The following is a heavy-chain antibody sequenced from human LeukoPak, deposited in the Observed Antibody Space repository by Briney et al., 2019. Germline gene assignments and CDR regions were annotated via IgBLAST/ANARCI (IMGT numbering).Heavy chain of an antibody. CDR2: INSDGSST. CDR1: GFTFSSYW. V-gene: IGHV3-74*01. D-gene: IGHD6-13*01. Sequence: PGGSLRLSCAASGFTFSSYWMHWVRQAPGKGLVWVSRINSDGSSTSYADSVKGRFTISRDNAKNTLYLQMNSLRAEDTAVYYCARGPLGRQSSSWPRTRDAFDIWGQGTIGTVSS. CDR3: ARGPLGRQSSSWPRTRDAFDI. J-gene: IGHJ3*02.